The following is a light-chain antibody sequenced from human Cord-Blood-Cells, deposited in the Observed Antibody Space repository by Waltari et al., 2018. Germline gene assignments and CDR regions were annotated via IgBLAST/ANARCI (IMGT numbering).Light chain of an antibody. CDR2: EVS. Sequence: QSALTQPASVSGSPGQSITISCTGTSSDVGGYHYVSWYQQHPGKAPKLMSYEVSNRPSGVSNRFSGSKSGNTASLTISGLQAEDEADYYCSSYTSSSTLVFGTGTKVTVL. CDR1: SSDVGGYHY. J-gene: IGLJ1*01. V-gene: IGLV2-14*01. CDR3: SSYTSSSTLV.